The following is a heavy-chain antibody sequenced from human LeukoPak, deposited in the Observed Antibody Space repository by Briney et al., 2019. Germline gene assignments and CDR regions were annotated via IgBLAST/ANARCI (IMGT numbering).Heavy chain of an antibody. CDR2: ISSSSSYI. CDR3: ARDPGIQLWLSGWYDY. Sequence: PGGSLRLPCAASGFTFSSYSMNWVRQAPGKGLEWVSSISSSSSYIYYADSVKGRFTISRDNAKNSLYLQMNSLRAEDTAVYYCARDPGIQLWLSGWYDYWGQGTLVTVSS. D-gene: IGHD5-18*01. J-gene: IGHJ4*02. V-gene: IGHV3-21*01. CDR1: GFTFSSYS.